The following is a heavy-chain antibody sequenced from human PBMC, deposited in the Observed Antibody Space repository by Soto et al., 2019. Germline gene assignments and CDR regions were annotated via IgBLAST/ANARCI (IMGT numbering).Heavy chain of an antibody. J-gene: IGHJ4*02. CDR3: AKDFCTPGVGATPEF. CDR2: ISDTGGST. Sequence: EVQLLESGGDLVQPGGSLRLSCAVSGFTFSNYAMIWVRQAPGEGLEWVSTISDTGGSTDYANPVKGRFTISRDNSRNTLSLQKNGVRVEDAAIYYCAKDFCTPGVGATPEFWGQGTLVTVSS. D-gene: IGHD1-26*01. V-gene: IGHV3-23*01. CDR1: GFTFSNYA.